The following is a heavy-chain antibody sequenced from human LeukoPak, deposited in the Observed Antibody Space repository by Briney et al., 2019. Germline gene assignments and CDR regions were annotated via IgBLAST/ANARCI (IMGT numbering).Heavy chain of an antibody. V-gene: IGHV1-2*04. J-gene: IGHJ3*02. CDR1: GYTFTSYD. D-gene: IGHD2/OR15-2a*01. CDR3: ARRYLNDAFDI. Sequence: ASVKVSCKASGYTFTSYDINWVRQATGQGLEWMGWISAYNGNTNYAQKFQGWVTMTRDTSNSTAYMELSRLRSDDTAVYYCARRYLNDAFDIWGQGTMVTVSS. CDR2: ISAYNGNT.